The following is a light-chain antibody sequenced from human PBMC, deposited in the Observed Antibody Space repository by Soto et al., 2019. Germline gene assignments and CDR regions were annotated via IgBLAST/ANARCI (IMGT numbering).Light chain of an antibody. CDR1: QNIRSW. CDR3: QQYDSYST. CDR2: KAS. V-gene: IGKV1-5*03. J-gene: IGKJ4*01. Sequence: DIQMTQSPSTLSASVGDRVTITCRASQNIRSWMAWYQQKPGKAPRLLIYKASSLQSGVPSRFSGSGSGTEFTLNISSLQPDDSATDYCQQYDSYSTFGGGTKVDI.